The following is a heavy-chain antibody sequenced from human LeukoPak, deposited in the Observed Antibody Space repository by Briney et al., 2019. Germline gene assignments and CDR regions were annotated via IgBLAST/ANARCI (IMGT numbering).Heavy chain of an antibody. CDR2: ISWNSGSI. CDR3: AKDINYYGSGWGYFDY. CDR1: GFTFDDYA. J-gene: IGHJ4*02. V-gene: IGHV3-9*01. Sequence: GGSLRLSCAASGFTFDDYAMHWVRQAPGKGLEWVSGISWNSGSIGYADTVKGRFTISRDNAKNSLYLQMNSLRAEDTALYYCAKDINYYGSGWGYFDYWGQGTLVTVSS. D-gene: IGHD3-10*01.